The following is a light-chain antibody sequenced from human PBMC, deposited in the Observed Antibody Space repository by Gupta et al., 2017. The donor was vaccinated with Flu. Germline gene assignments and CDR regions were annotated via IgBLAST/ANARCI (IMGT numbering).Light chain of an antibody. Sequence: EIVLTPSPVTVSLSPGERATLSCRASQSVSSSYLAWYQQKPGQAPRLLIYGAYSRATGVPDRFSGSGSGTDFTLTISRLQPEDVAVYYCQQCGSSPRTFGEGTKVEIK. J-gene: IGKJ4*01. CDR3: QQCGSSPRT. CDR2: GAY. V-gene: IGKV3-20*01. CDR1: QSVSSSY.